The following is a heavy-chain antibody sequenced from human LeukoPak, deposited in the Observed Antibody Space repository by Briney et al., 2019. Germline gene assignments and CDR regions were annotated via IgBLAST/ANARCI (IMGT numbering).Heavy chain of an antibody. Sequence: GGSLRLSCAASGFTFSSYGMSWVRQAPGKGLEWVSAISGSGGSTYYADSVKGRFTISRDNAKNTLYLQMNSLRAEDTAVYYCAGLFLCYGCSSSSDAFNIWGQGTMVTVSS. D-gene: IGHD6-6*01. CDR3: AGLFLCYGCSSSSDAFNI. CDR2: ISGSGGST. CDR1: GFTFSSYG. V-gene: IGHV3-23*01. J-gene: IGHJ3*02.